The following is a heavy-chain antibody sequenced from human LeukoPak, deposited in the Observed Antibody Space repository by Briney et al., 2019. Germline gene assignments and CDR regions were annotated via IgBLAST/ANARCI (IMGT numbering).Heavy chain of an antibody. J-gene: IGHJ4*02. CDR3: ARARYTSGWETLDY. Sequence: SGGSLRLSCAASGFTFSSYEMNWVRQAPGKGLEWVSYISSSGSIKHYADSVKGRFTISRDNAKNSLYLQMNSLRAEDTAVYYCARARYTSGWETLDYWGQGTLVTVSS. V-gene: IGHV3-48*03. D-gene: IGHD6-19*01. CDR2: ISSSGSIK. CDR1: GFTFSSYE.